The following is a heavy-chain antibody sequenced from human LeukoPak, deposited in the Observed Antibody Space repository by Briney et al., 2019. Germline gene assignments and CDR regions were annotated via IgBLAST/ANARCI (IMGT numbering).Heavy chain of an antibody. CDR2: ISSGSSTI. D-gene: IGHD3-22*01. Sequence: GGSLRLSCAASGFTFSNSMKWVRQAPGKGLDWLSYISSGSSTIYYADSVKGRFTISRDNTKKTLYLEMNSLRAGDTAIYYCAKTSRGTNPYDSLHYWGQGTLVTVSS. V-gene: IGHV3-48*04. CDR1: GFTFSNS. CDR3: AKTSRGTNPYDSLHY. J-gene: IGHJ4*02.